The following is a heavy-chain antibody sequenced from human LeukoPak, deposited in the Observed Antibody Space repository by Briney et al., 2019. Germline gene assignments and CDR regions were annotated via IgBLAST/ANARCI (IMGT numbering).Heavy chain of an antibody. J-gene: IGHJ4*02. CDR1: GYTFIGYY. Sequence: ASVKVSCKASGYTFIGYYIHWVRQAPGQGLQWMGWINNDNGGTNYAQKFQGRVTMTRDTSISTAYMELSRLRSDDTAVYYCARDRRVYGSGSYLGKADYFDYWGQGTLVTVSS. D-gene: IGHD3-10*01. V-gene: IGHV1-2*02. CDR3: ARDRRVYGSGSYLGKADYFDY. CDR2: INNDNGGT.